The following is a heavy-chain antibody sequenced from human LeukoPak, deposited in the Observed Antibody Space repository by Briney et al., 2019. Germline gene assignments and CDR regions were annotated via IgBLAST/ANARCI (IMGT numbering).Heavy chain of an antibody. J-gene: IGHJ4*02. D-gene: IGHD3-22*01. Sequence: GGSLRLSCVASGFTFRSYGIHWVRQAPGKGLEWLAFIWYDEITKDYADSVKGRFTISRDNSKNTLYVQMNSLRADDTAVYYCAKDSSDYYFDYWSQGTLVTVSS. CDR2: IWYDEITK. CDR1: GFTFRSYG. CDR3: AKDSSDYYFDY. V-gene: IGHV3-30*02.